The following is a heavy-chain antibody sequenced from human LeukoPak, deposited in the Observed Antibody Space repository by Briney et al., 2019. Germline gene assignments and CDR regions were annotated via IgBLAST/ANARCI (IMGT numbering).Heavy chain of an antibody. CDR1: GFTFSTYW. CDR2: ISSGRNST. Sequence: GGSLTLFCTASGFTFSTYWIHWLRQAPGKGLVGVTRISSGRNSTTYAVPVKGRFTISRDNAKNTLYLQMNSLRAEDTAVYSCAREGVAPPSFDYWGQGTLVTVSS. J-gene: IGHJ4*02. V-gene: IGHV3-74*01. D-gene: IGHD3-3*01. CDR3: AREGVAPPSFDY.